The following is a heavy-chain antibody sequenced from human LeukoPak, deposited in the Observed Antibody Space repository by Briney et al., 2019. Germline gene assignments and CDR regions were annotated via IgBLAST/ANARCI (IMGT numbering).Heavy chain of an antibody. CDR1: GFTFGSYG. CDR2: IWYDGSNK. D-gene: IGHD2/OR15-2a*01. V-gene: IGHV3-33*01. J-gene: IGHJ5*02. CDR3: ARDLFPRFSRSMGWFDP. Sequence: GGSLRLSCAASGFTFGSYGMHWVRQAPGKGLEWVAVIWYDGSNKYYADSVKGRFTISRDNSKNTLYLQMNSLRAEDTAVYYCARDLFPRFSRSMGWFDPWGPGTLVTVSS.